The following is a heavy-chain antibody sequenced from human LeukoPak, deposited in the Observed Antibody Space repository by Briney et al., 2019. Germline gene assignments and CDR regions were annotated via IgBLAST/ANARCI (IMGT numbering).Heavy chain of an antibody. D-gene: IGHD3-3*01. J-gene: IGHJ4*02. CDR3: ARHVRFLEWLSSYYFDY. CDR2: IYYSGTP. V-gene: IGHV4-39*01. Sequence: PSETLSLTCTVSGGTISSSSYYWGWIRQPPGKGLEWLGSIYYSGTPYYHPSLTSRVTISVDTSKSQFSLRLTSVTAADTAVYYCARHVRFLEWLSSYYFDYWGQGTLVTVSS. CDR1: GGTISSSSYY.